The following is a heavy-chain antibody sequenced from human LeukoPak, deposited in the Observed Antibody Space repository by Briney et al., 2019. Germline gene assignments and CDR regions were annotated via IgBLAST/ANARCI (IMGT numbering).Heavy chain of an antibody. Sequence: GGSLRLSCAAFGFTVSSNYMSWVRQAPGKGLEWVSVIYSGGSTYYADSVKGRFTISRDNSKNTLYLQMNSLRAEDTAVYYCARDEYQRMDYYGMDVWGQGTTVTVSS. CDR2: IYSGGST. CDR3: ARDEYQRMDYYGMDV. D-gene: IGHD2-2*01. V-gene: IGHV3-53*01. CDR1: GFTVSSNY. J-gene: IGHJ6*02.